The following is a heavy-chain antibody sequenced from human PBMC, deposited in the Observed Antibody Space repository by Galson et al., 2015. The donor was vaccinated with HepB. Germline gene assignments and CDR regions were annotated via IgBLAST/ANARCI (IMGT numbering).Heavy chain of an antibody. V-gene: IGHV1-18*01. D-gene: IGHD3-9*01. CDR2: ISAYNGNT. J-gene: IGHJ3*02. Sequence: SVKVSCKASGYTFTSYGISWVRQAPGQGLEWMGWISAYNGNTNYAQKLQGRVTMTTDTSTSTAYMELRSLRSDDTAVYYCARVSDILTGVDAFDIWGQGTMVTVSS. CDR1: GYTFTSYG. CDR3: ARVSDILTGVDAFDI.